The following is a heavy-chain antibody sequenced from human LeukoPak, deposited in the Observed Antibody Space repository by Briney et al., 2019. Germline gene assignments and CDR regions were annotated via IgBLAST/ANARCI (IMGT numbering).Heavy chain of an antibody. D-gene: IGHD6-13*01. CDR2: IKQDGSEK. J-gene: IGHJ4*02. Sequence: GGSLRLSCAASGLTFGSYWMSWVRQAPGKGLEWVANIKQDGSEKYYVDSVKGRFTISRDNAKNSLYLQMNSLRAEDTAVYYCAREGIIAAAGTPFFDYWGQGTLVTVSS. CDR1: GLTFGSYW. CDR3: AREGIIAAAGTPFFDY. V-gene: IGHV3-7*01.